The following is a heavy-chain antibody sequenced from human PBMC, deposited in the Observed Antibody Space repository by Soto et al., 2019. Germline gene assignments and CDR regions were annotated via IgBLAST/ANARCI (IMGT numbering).Heavy chain of an antibody. J-gene: IGHJ2*01. D-gene: IGHD2-21*02. CDR3: ARDYYGGNSRYFDL. CDR2: IYSGGST. CDR1: GFTVSSHY. Sequence: EVQLVESGGGLVQPGGSLRLSCAASGFTVSSHYMSWVRQAPGKGLEWVSVIYSGGSTYYTDSVKGRFTISRDNSKNTLFLQMNRLTAEDTAVYYCARDYYGGNSRYFDLWGRGTLVTVSS. V-gene: IGHV3-66*01.